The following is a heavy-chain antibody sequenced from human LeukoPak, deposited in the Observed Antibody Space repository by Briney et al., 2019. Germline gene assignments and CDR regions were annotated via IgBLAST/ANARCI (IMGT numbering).Heavy chain of an antibody. Sequence: SETLSLTCDVSGASISGYWWSWIRQPAGKGLEWIGRMYTDGDTNYNPALKSRVTVSVDTSKNQFSLKLSSVTAADTAVYYCARRPIYDDAFDIWGQGTMVTVSS. D-gene: IGHD3-3*01. CDR3: ARRPIYDDAFDI. V-gene: IGHV4-4*07. J-gene: IGHJ3*02. CDR1: GASISGYW. CDR2: MYTDGDT.